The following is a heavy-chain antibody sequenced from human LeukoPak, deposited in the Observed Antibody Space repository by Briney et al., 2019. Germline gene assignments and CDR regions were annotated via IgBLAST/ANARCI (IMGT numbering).Heavy chain of an antibody. CDR2: INPSGGST. V-gene: IGHV1-46*01. CDR1: GYTFTSYY. J-gene: IGHJ3*02. D-gene: IGHD2-2*01. CDR3: ARVPYCSSTSCQRGTNAFDI. Sequence: ASVKVSCKASGYTFTSYYMHWVRQAPGQGLEWMGIINPSGGSTSYAQKFQGRVTITTDDSTSTASMELSSLRSEDTAVYYCARVPYCSSTSCQRGTNAFDIWGQGTMVTVSS.